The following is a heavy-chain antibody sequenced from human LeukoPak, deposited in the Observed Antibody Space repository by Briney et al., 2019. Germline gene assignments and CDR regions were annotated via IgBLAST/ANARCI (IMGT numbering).Heavy chain of an antibody. CDR2: ISGSGGIT. CDR3: AKDPVTIFGVVKDAFDI. Sequence: GSLRLSCAASGFTFSSYAMSWVRQAPGKGLEWVSAISGSGGITYYADSVKGRFTISRDNSKNTLYLQMNSLRAEDTAVYYCAKDPVTIFGVVKDAFDIWGQGTMVTVSS. CDR1: GFTFSSYA. V-gene: IGHV3-23*01. J-gene: IGHJ3*02. D-gene: IGHD3-3*01.